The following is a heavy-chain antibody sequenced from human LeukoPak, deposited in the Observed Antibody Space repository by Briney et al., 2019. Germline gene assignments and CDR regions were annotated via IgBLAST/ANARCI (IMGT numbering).Heavy chain of an antibody. CDR3: ARPAAGLPESFDY. Sequence: GESLKISCKGSGYSFTNYWIGWVRQMPGKGLEWMGIIYPGDSDTTYSPSFQGQVTFSADKSISTAYLQWSSLKASDTAMYYCARPAAGLPESFDYWGQGALVTVSS. CDR2: IYPGDSDT. CDR1: GYSFTNYW. V-gene: IGHV5-51*01. D-gene: IGHD1-14*01. J-gene: IGHJ4*02.